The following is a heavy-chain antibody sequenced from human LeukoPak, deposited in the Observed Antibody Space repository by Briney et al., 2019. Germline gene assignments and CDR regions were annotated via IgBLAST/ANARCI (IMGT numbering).Heavy chain of an antibody. J-gene: IGHJ4*02. CDR2: ISWNSGSI. V-gene: IGHV3-9*01. D-gene: IGHD6-13*01. Sequence: GRSLRLSYAASGFTFDDYAMHWVRQAPGKGLEWVSGISWNSGSIGYADSVKGRFTISRDNAKNSLYQQMNSLRAEDTALYYCAKDIAAAGTGDFDYWGQGTLVTVSS. CDR3: AKDIAAAGTGDFDY. CDR1: GFTFDDYA.